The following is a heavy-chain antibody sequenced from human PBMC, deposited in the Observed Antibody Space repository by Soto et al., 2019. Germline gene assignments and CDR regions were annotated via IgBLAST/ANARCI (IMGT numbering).Heavy chain of an antibody. D-gene: IGHD5-18*01. CDR3: AKDWVFLSSYGYDAFDI. J-gene: IGHJ3*02. CDR2: ISGSGGST. V-gene: IGHV3-23*01. CDR1: GFTFSSYA. Sequence: GGSLRLSCAASGFTFSSYAMSWVRQAPGKGLEWVSAISGSGGSTYYADSVKGRFTISRDNSKNTLYLQMNSLRAEDTAVYYCAKDWVFLSSYGYDAFDIWGQGTMVTVSS.